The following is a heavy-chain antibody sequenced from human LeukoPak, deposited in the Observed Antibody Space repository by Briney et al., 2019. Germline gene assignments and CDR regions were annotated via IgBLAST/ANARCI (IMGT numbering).Heavy chain of an antibody. D-gene: IGHD2-2*01. Sequence: SVKVSCKSSGGTFSSYAVSWVRQAPGQGLEWMGGIIAVFGTGNYAQKFQGRVTITTDESTSTVYMELSSLTSEETAIYYCARGKFGTCSSTSCPFDYWGQGTLVTVSS. V-gene: IGHV1-69*05. CDR1: GGTFSSYA. J-gene: IGHJ4*02. CDR2: IIAVFGTG. CDR3: ARGKFGTCSSTSCPFDY.